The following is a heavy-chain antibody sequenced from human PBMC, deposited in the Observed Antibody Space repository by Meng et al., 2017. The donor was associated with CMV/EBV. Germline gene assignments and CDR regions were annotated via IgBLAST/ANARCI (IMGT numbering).Heavy chain of an antibody. CDR1: GGSISSGGYY. CDR2: INHSGST. CDR3: ARGYSSSSVRYSSGWYGSYYYYGMDV. Sequence: GSLRLSCTVSGGSISSGGYYWSWIRQPPGKGLEWIGEINHSGSTNYNPSLKSRVTISVDTSKNQFSLKLSSVTAADTAVYYCARGYSSSSVRYSSGWYGSYYYYGMDVWGQGTTVTVSS. D-gene: IGHD6-19*01. V-gene: IGHV4-39*07. J-gene: IGHJ6*02.